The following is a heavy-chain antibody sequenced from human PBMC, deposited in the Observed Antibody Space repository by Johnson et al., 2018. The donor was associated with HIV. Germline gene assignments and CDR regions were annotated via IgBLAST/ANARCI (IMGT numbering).Heavy chain of an antibody. CDR3: AKEYLGRWAHDYYDSSGSDDAFDI. CDR1: GFTFSTNA. CDR2: ISDSGGRT. D-gene: IGHD3-22*01. V-gene: IGHV3-23*04. J-gene: IGHJ3*02. Sequence: VQLVESGGSLLQPGGSLRLSCAASGFTFSTNAMSWVRQAPGKGLEWVSGISDSGGRTDYADSVKGRFTISRDNSKNTLYLQMNSLRAEDTAVYYCAKEYLGRWAHDYYDSSGSDDAFDIWGQGTMVTVSS.